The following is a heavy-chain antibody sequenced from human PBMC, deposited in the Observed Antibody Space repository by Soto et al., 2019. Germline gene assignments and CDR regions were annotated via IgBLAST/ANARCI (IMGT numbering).Heavy chain of an antibody. Sequence: QVQLAQSGAEVRKPGSSVKVSYRASGGSFSDFAFSWVRQAPGQGLEWMGGIIPMFAATKYAQRFQGRVTISADPSTRTVYLALSSLTSDDSAVYYCARGGIVAVPAALSSYDDYTNYRFDSWGQGTLVSVSS. CDR2: IIPMFAAT. V-gene: IGHV1-69*01. CDR3: ARGGIVAVPAALSSYDDYTNYRFDS. CDR1: GGSFSDFA. J-gene: IGHJ4*02. D-gene: IGHD2-15*01.